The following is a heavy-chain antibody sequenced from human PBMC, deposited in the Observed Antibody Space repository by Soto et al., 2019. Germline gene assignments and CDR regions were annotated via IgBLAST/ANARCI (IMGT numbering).Heavy chain of an antibody. CDR2: IWYDGSNK. D-gene: IGHD5-18*01. J-gene: IGHJ4*02. V-gene: IGHV3-33*01. CDR3: GRDGALGDTAVVDS. CDR1: GFTFSTYG. Sequence: QVQLVESGGGVVQPGKSLRLSCAASGFTFSTYGMHWVRQAPGKGLEWVAVIWYDGSNKYHGDSLKGRFTISRDNSKKTSYLQMNNLSAEDTAVYYCGRDGALGDTAVVDSWGQGTLVIVSS.